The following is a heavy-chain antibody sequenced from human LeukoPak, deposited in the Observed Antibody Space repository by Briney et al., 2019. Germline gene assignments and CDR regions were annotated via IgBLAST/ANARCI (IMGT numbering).Heavy chain of an antibody. J-gene: IGHJ4*02. CDR1: GGSISSNSYY. CDR2: IYYSGST. D-gene: IGHD5-18*01. V-gene: IGHV4-39*01. Sequence: SETLSLTCTVSGGSISSNSYYWGWIRQPPGKGLKWIGSIYYSGSTYYNPSLKSRVTISVDTSKNQFSLKLNSVTAADTAVYYCARSEPWIQLLIFDYWGQGTLVSVSS. CDR3: ARSEPWIQLLIFDY.